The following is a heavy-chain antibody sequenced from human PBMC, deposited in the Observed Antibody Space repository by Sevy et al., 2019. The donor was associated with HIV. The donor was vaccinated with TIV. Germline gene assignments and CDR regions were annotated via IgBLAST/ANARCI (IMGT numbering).Heavy chain of an antibody. J-gene: IGHJ6*02. V-gene: IGHV3-21*01. CDR2: ISSSSSYI. CDR3: PRDLWTYSSRWPHYYYYGMDV. D-gene: IGHD6-13*01. Sequence: GGSLRLSCAASGFTFSSYSMNWVRQAPGKGLEWVSSISSSSSYIYYADSVKGRFTVSRDNAKNSLYLQMNSLRAEDTAVYYCPRDLWTYSSRWPHYYYYGMDVWGQGTTVTVSS. CDR1: GFTFSSYS.